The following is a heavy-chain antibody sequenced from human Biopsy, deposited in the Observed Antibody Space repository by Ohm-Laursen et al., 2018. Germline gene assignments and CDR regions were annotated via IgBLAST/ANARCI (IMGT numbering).Heavy chain of an antibody. V-gene: IGHV1-46*01. Sequence: ASVKVSCKASGYSFTSYYMHWVRQAPGQGLEWMGMINPSGSTTSYPQIFQGRITVTRDTSKSTVYMELSSLRSADTAVYFCARNTGWYGDLYYFDYWGQGTLVTVSS. J-gene: IGHJ4*02. CDR3: ARNTGWYGDLYYFDY. D-gene: IGHD6-19*01. CDR2: INPSGSTT. CDR1: GYSFTSYY.